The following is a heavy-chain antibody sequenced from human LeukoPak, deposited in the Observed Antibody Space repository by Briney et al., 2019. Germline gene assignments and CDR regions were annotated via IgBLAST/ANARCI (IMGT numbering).Heavy chain of an antibody. Sequence: GRSLRLSCAASGFTFDDYAMHWVRQAPGKGLEWVSGISWNSGSIGYADSVKGRLTISRDNAKNSLYLQMNSLRAEDTALYYCAKDNGQWLVRWYFDLWGRGTLVTVSS. CDR2: ISWNSGSI. CDR3: AKDNGQWLVRWYFDL. V-gene: IGHV3-9*01. J-gene: IGHJ2*01. D-gene: IGHD6-19*01. CDR1: GFTFDDYA.